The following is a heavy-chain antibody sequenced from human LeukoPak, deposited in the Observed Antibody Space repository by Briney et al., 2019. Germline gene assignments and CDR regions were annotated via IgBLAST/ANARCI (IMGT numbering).Heavy chain of an antibody. CDR2: ISDSDGHT. V-gene: IGHV3-23*01. CDR1: GFTFSSDA. J-gene: IGHJ5*02. D-gene: IGHD2-2*01. Sequence: GGSLRLSCAASGFTFSSDAMTWARQAPGKGLEWVSSISDSDGHTYYADSVKGRFTISRDNSKNTLYLQMNSLRAEDTAVYYCAKAPAAKGPNWFDPWGQGTLVTVSS. CDR3: AKAPAAKGPNWFDP.